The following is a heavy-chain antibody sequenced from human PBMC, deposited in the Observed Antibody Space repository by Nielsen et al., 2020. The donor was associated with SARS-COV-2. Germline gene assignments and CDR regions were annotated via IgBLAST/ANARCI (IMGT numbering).Heavy chain of an antibody. J-gene: IGHJ4*02. V-gene: IGHV3-9*01. Sequence: SLKISCAASGFTFDDYAMHWVRQAPGKGLEWVSGISWNSGSIGYADSVKGRFTISRDNAKNSLYLQMNSLRAEDTALYYCAGSGSYGYYFDYWSQGTLVTVSS. D-gene: IGHD3-10*01. CDR1: GFTFDDYA. CDR3: AGSGSYGYYFDY. CDR2: ISWNSGSI.